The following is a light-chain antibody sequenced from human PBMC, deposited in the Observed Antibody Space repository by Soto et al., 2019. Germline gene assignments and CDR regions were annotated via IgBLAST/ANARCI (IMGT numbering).Light chain of an antibody. CDR2: DVT. CDR1: SSDVGSYNY. J-gene: IGLJ1*01. Sequence: QSALTQPASVSGSPGQSITISCTGTSSDVGSYNYVSWYRQHPGKAPQLLIYDVTHRPAGVSSRFSGSKSDNTASLTISWLQAEDEADYYCISYTDTTTRYVFGSGTKVTVL. CDR3: ISYTDTTTRYV. V-gene: IGLV2-14*03.